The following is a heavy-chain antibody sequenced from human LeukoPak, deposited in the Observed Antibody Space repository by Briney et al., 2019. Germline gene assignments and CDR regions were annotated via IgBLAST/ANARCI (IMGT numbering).Heavy chain of an antibody. J-gene: IGHJ4*02. D-gene: IGHD3-3*01. CDR2: IYHSGST. Sequence: PSETLSLTCAVSGYSISSGYYWGWIRQPPGKGLEWIGSIYHSGSTYYNPSLKSRVTISVDTSKNQFSLKLSSVTAADTAVYYCARGPGGFWSGYRPFDYWGQGTLVTVSS. CDR1: GYSISSGYY. CDR3: ARGPGGFWSGYRPFDY. V-gene: IGHV4-38-2*01.